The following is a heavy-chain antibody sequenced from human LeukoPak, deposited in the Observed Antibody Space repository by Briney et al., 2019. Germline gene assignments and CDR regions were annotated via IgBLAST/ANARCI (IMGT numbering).Heavy chain of an antibody. Sequence: GGSLRLPCAASGFTFTGYEMNWVRQAPGKGLEWVSSISSSSSYIYYADSVKGRFTISRDNAKNSLYLQMNSLRAEDTAVYYCARVGDSGSNRDLYYYYGMDVWGQGTTVTVSS. D-gene: IGHD5-12*01. CDR1: GFTFTGYE. V-gene: IGHV3-21*01. CDR2: ISSSSSYI. J-gene: IGHJ6*02. CDR3: ARVGDSGSNRDLYYYYGMDV.